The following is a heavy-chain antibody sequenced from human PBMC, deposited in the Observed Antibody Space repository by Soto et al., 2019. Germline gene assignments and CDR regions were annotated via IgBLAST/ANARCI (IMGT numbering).Heavy chain of an antibody. J-gene: IGHJ4*02. CDR1: GFTFSSYS. Sequence: GGSLRLSCAASGFTFSSYSMNWVRQAPGKGLEWVSYISSSSSTIYYADSVKGRFTISRDNAKNSLYLQMNSLRAEETAVYYCARDRRDIVVVPAAGDFDYWGQGTLVTVSS. D-gene: IGHD2-2*01. V-gene: IGHV3-48*01. CDR2: ISSSSSTI. CDR3: ARDRRDIVVVPAAGDFDY.